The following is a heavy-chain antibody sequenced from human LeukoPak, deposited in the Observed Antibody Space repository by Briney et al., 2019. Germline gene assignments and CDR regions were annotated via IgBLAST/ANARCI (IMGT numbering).Heavy chain of an antibody. CDR1: GFTFSSYG. CDR2: ISGAGGST. V-gene: IGHV3-23*01. Sequence: GGSLRLSCAASGFTFSSYGMPWVRQAPGKGLEWVSTISGAGGSTYYADSVEGRFTISRDNSKNTLSLQMNSLRAEDTAIYYCVRDLVIFEYWGQGTPVTVSS. J-gene: IGHJ4*02. CDR3: VRDLVIFEY.